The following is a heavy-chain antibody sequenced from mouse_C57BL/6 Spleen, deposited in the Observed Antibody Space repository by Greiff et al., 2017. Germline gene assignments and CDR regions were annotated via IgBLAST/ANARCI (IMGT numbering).Heavy chain of an antibody. CDR1: GFTFSSYA. CDR3: TGARGCCVFCSMDY. J-gene: IGHJ4*01. CDR2: ISSGGDYN. Sequence: EVNLVQSGEGLVKPGGSLKLSCAASGFTFSSYAMSWVRQTPEKRLEWVAYISSGGDYNFYADTVKGGFTISRDNARNTLYLQMSSLTSEDTAMYFCTGARGCCVFCSMDYWGQGTSVSVSS. V-gene: IGHV5-9-1*02. D-gene: IGHD3-1*01.